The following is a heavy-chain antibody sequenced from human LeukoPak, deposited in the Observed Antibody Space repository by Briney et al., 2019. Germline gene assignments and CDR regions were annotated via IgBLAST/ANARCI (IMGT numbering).Heavy chain of an antibody. D-gene: IGHD6-13*01. J-gene: IGHJ5*02. CDR3: ARDVGITVADSFDP. Sequence: ASVKVSCKASGYSSTNYGISWVRQAPGQGLEWMGWIHVYRGNTNYAQKFQGRVTMTTDTSTSTVYMEVRGLRSDDTAMYYCARDVGITVADSFDPWGQGTLVTVSS. CDR2: IHVYRGNT. CDR1: GYSSTNYG. V-gene: IGHV1-18*01.